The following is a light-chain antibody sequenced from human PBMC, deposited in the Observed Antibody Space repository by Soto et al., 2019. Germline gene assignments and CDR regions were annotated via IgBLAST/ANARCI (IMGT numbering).Light chain of an antibody. CDR2: GAS. Sequence: LSPAALSVYKGERATLSCRASQSISSNYLAWYQQKPGQAPRLLIYGASSRATGIPDRFSGSGSGTDFTLTIRRLEPADFGMHYCQQYGTLYLWPFG. CDR3: QQYGTLYLWP. J-gene: IGKJ2*01. V-gene: IGKV3-20*01. CDR1: QSISSNY.